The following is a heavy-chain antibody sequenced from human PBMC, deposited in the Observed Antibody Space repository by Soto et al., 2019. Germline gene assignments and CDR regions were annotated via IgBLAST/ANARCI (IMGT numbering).Heavy chain of an antibody. V-gene: IGHV3-23*01. D-gene: IGHD2-8*01. Sequence: GGSLRLSCAASGFTFSSYAMSWVRQAPGKGQEWVSAISGSGGSTYYADSVKGRFTISRDNSKNTLYLQMNSLRAEDTAVYYCAKGLGYCTNGVCHSPYYYYGMDVWGQGTTVTVSS. CDR1: GFTFSSYA. CDR2: ISGSGGST. CDR3: AKGLGYCTNGVCHSPYYYYGMDV. J-gene: IGHJ6*02.